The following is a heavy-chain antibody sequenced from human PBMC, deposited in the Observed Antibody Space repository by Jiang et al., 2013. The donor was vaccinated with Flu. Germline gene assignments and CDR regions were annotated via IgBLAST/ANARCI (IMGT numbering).Heavy chain of an antibody. CDR1: GYTFTSYG. J-gene: IGHJ4*02. CDR2: INTGNGKT. Sequence: AEVKKPGASVKVSCKASGYTFTSYGISWVRQAPGQRLEWMGWINTGNGKTKRSESFEGRVTITMDTSASTAYMELSSLRSEDTAVYFCARVPGLDFAYFDYWGQGTLVTVSS. D-gene: IGHD3-3*01. V-gene: IGHV1-3*04. CDR3: ARVPGLDFAYFDY.